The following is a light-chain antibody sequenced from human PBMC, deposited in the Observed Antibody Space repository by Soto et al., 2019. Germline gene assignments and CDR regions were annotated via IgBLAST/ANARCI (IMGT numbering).Light chain of an antibody. CDR1: QGISNL. V-gene: IGKV1-9*01. CDR2: FAS. Sequence: DIQLTQSPSFLSASEGDRVTIACRASQGISNLLAWYQQKPGKAPKLLISFASTLQSGVPSRFTGSGSGTEFTLTIRSLQPEDFATYYCQPFNSYPRTFGQGTKVDIK. CDR3: QPFNSYPRT. J-gene: IGKJ1*01.